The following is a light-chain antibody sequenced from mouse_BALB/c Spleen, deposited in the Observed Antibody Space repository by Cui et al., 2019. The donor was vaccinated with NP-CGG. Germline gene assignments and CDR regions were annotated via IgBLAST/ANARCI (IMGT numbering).Light chain of an antibody. J-gene: IGLJ1*01. CDR2: GTN. CDR1: TGAVTTSNY. CDR3: ALWYSNHWV. Sequence: QAVVIQEIARTTSPGETVTLTCRSSTGAVTTSNYANWVQEKPDHLFTGLIGGTNNRTPGVPARFSGSLIGDKAALTITGAQTEDEAIYFCALWYSNHWVFGGGTKLTVL. V-gene: IGLV1*01.